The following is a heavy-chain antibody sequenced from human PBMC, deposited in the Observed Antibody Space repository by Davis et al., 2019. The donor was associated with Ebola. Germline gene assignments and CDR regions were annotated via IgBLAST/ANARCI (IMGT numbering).Heavy chain of an antibody. CDR1: GFTFYRYE. CDR2: IRQDGSEE. J-gene: IGHJ6*02. Sequence: GESLKISCAASGFTFYRYEMNWVRQAPGKGLEWLANIRQDGSEEYYVDSVKGRFTISRDNAKNSLFLQMNSLRAEDTAVYYCARDPIISLIVPSYGMDVWGPGTTVTVSS. CDR3: ARDPIISLIVPSYGMDV. D-gene: IGHD3-16*02. V-gene: IGHV3-7*01.